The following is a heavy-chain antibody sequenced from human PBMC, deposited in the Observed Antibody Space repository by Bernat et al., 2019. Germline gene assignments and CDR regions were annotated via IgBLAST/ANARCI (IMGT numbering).Heavy chain of an antibody. V-gene: IGHV3-33*01. CDR2: IWYDGSNK. CDR3: ARDWSFYGIFDY. D-gene: IGHD3-3*01. J-gene: IGHJ4*02. CDR1: GSSVRTYG. Sequence: RGEGGGGGGGPGWSRGLSRAAAGSSVRTYGMQWVRQAPGKGLEWVAVIWYDGSNKYYADSVKGRFTISRDNSKNTLYLQMNSLRAEDTAVYYCARDWSFYGIFDYWGQGALDTVSS.